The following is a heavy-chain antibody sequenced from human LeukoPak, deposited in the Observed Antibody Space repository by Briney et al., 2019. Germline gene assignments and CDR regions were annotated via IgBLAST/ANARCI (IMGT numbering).Heavy chain of an antibody. D-gene: IGHD3-3*02. Sequence: ASVNVSSKAFGGTFSRYAISWVRQAPGQGLEWMGGVIPIFGTANYAQKFQGRVTITADESTSTAYMELSSLRSEDTAVYYCATYHISSPSGYYYYGMDVWGQGTTVTVSS. CDR3: ATYHISSPSGYYYYGMDV. J-gene: IGHJ6*02. CDR2: VIPIFGTA. CDR1: GGTFSRYA. V-gene: IGHV1-69*13.